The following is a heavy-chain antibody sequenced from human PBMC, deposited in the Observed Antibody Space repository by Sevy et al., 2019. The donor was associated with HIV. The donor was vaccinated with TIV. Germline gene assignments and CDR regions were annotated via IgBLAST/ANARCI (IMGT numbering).Heavy chain of an antibody. CDR3: ARDAGYSTGWYAGY. V-gene: IGHV3-30*09. D-gene: IGHD6-19*01. Sequence: GGSLRLSCAASGFSISPYAFHWVHQAPGKGLEWVALMSYDGSTRYYADSAKGRFAISKDNSKNTLYLQMNSLRIEDTAIYYCARDAGYSTGWYAGYWGQGTLVTVS. CDR1: GFSISPYA. CDR2: MSYDGSTR. J-gene: IGHJ4*02.